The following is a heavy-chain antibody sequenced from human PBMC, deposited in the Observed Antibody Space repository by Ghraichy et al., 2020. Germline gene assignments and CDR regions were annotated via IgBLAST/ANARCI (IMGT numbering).Heavy chain of an antibody. CDR3: ASRGEDIVVVPAAISAFDI. V-gene: IGHV1-69*04. D-gene: IGHD2-2*01. Sequence: SVKVSCKASGGTFSSYAISWVRQAPGQGLEWMGRIIPILGIANYAQKFQGRVTITADKSTSTAYMELSSLRSEDTAVYYCASRGEDIVVVPAAISAFDIWGQGTMVTVSS. CDR2: IIPILGIA. J-gene: IGHJ3*02. CDR1: GGTFSSYA.